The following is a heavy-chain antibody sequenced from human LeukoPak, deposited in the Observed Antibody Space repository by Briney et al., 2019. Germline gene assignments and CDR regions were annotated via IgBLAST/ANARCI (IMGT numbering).Heavy chain of an antibody. V-gene: IGHV3-30*02. Sequence: PGGSLRLSCLASGFTFSSYGMHWVRQTPGKGLEWVTYIRHDSSDKSYADSVKGRFSISRDNSKNTLYLQMSDLKIEDTAVYHCATRLADFPGMGNAIDAWGRGTLVTVSS. CDR1: GFTFSSYG. CDR2: IRHDSSDK. CDR3: ATRLADFPGMGNAIDA. D-gene: IGHD3-3*01. J-gene: IGHJ5*02.